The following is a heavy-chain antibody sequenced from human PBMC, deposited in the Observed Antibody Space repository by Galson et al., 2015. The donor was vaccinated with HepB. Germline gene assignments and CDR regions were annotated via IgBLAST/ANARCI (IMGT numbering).Heavy chain of an antibody. CDR1: GGTFSSYA. D-gene: IGHD1-26*01. CDR3: ARGSDSGSYSHAFDI. CDR2: IIPILGIA. Sequence: SVKVSCKASGGTFSSYAISWVRQAPGQGLEWMGRIIPILGIANYAQEFQGRVTITADKSTSTAYMELSSLRSEDTAVYYCARGSDSGSYSHAFDIWGQGTMVTVSS. J-gene: IGHJ3*02. V-gene: IGHV1-69*04.